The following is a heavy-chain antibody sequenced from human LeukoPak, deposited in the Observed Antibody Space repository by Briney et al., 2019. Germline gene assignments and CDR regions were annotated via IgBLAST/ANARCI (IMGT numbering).Heavy chain of an antibody. CDR3: ARDRGYCGGDCYANDY. V-gene: IGHV4-59*12. CDR2: IYYSGST. D-gene: IGHD2-21*01. J-gene: IGHJ4*02. CDR1: GGSIRSYY. Sequence: SETLSLTCTVSGGSIRSYYWSWIRQPPGKGLEWIGYIYYSGSTNYNPSLKSRVTISVDTSKNQFSLTLTSVTAADTAVYYCARDRGYCGGDCYANDYWGQGTLVIVSS.